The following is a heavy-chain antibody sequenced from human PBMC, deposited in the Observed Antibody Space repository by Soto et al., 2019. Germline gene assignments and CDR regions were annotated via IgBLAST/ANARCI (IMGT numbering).Heavy chain of an antibody. CDR3: ARWTRATETTKMCDY. Sequence: GGSLRLSCAASGFTFSYYWMSWVRQAPGKGLEWVANIKHDGSEKYYVDSVKGRFTISRDNARNSLYLQMYSLRAEDTAVYFCARWTRATETTKMCDYWGQGTLVTVSS. D-gene: IGHD4-17*01. J-gene: IGHJ4*02. CDR1: GFTFSYYW. V-gene: IGHV3-7*01. CDR2: IKHDGSEK.